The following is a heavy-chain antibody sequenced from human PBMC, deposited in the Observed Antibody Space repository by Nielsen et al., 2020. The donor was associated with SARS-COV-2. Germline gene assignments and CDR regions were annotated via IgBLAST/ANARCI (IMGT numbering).Heavy chain of an antibody. CDR3: ATGPLTYYYDSSGYYYGNWFDP. J-gene: IGHJ5*02. D-gene: IGHD3-22*01. V-gene: IGHV1-46*01. CDR2: INPSGGST. Sequence: WVRQAPGQGLEWMGIINPSGGSTSYAQKFQGRVTMTRDTSTSTVYMELSSLRSEDTAVYYCATGPLTYYYDSSGYYYGNWFDPWGQGTLVTVSS.